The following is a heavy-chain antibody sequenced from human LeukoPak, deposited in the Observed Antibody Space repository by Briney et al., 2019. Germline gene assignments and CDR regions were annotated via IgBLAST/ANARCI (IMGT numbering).Heavy chain of an antibody. V-gene: IGHV3-74*03. CDR1: GFTFYNYW. J-gene: IGHJ3*01. CDR3: ARTYCSPTSCLSIAFDL. CDR2: IDNPGSSA. Sequence: GGSLRLSCAASGFTFYNYWMHWVRQAPGKGLERISRIDNPGSSATYADALKGRFTMSRDNGKNTVHLQMDGLRADDTAIYYCARTYCSPTSCLSIAFDLCGQGTMVTVSS. D-gene: IGHD2-2*01.